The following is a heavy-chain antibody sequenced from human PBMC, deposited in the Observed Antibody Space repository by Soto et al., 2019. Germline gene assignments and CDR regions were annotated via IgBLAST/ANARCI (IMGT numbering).Heavy chain of an antibody. CDR1: GYTFAGYY. CDR3: ARERYQVISDGMDV. D-gene: IGHD2-2*01. Sequence: ASVKVSCKASGYTFAGYYIHWVREAPGQGLEWMGWINPQTGGTSYAQKFQGRVTLSRDTSINTAYLELSRLRFDDAAVYFCARERYQVISDGMDVWGQGTTVTVSS. V-gene: IGHV1-2*02. J-gene: IGHJ6*02. CDR2: INPQTGGT.